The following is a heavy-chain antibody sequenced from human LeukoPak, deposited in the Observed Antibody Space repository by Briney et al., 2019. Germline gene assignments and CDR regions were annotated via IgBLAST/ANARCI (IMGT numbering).Heavy chain of an antibody. Sequence: SQTLSLTCAISGDSVSSNSAAWNWIRQSPSRGLEWLGRTHYRSKWYNDYAVSVKSRITINPDTSKNQFSLQLNSVTPEDTAVYYCARDQRYCSGGSCWGPLGDVWGKGTTVTVSS. J-gene: IGHJ6*04. CDR1: GDSVSSNSAA. D-gene: IGHD2-15*01. CDR3: ARDQRYCSGGSCWGPLGDV. CDR2: THYRSKWYN. V-gene: IGHV6-1*01.